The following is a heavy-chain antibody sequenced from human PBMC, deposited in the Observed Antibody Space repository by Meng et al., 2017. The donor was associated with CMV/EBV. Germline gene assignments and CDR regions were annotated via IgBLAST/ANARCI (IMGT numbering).Heavy chain of an antibody. CDR3: ARGGIFNGNSIYIDY. CDR2: ISYDGRNK. CDR1: GFTFRNYA. V-gene: IGHV3-30*04. D-gene: IGHD4-23*01. Sequence: GESLKISCAVSGFTFRNYAMHWVRQAPGKGLEWVAVISYDGRNKYYADSVRGRFTIYRDNSKNTVYLQMNRLTPEDTAVYYRARGGIFNGNSIYIDYWGQGSLVTVS. J-gene: IGHJ4*02.